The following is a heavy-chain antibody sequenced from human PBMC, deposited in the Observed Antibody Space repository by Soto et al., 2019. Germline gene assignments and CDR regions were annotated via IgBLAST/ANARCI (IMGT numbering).Heavy chain of an antibody. CDR1: GGTLSSSN. J-gene: IGHJ5*02. CDR3: ARDFVEVPSAMYWFDT. CDR2: INPSGGST. V-gene: IGHV1-46*03. D-gene: IGHD2-2*01. Sequence: GASLKVSCKASGGTLSSSNINRVRTAPGQGLEWMGIINPSGGSTVYAPKFQGRVSMTMDTSTTTVYVELSSLRSEDTAMYYCARDFVEVPSAMYWFDTWGQGTLVTVSS.